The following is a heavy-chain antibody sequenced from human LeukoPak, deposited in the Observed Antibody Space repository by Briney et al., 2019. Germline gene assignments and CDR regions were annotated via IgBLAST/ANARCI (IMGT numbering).Heavy chain of an antibody. CDR3: ARSEDGYISGGDYGFGY. D-gene: IGHD5-24*01. CDR1: GYTFTNYY. J-gene: IGHJ4*02. Sequence: ASVKVSCKASGYTFTNYYIHWVRQAPGQGLEWMGIIKPSGGGTSYAQKFQGRITMTRDMSTSTVYMELSSLRSEDTAVYYCARSEDGYISGGDYGFGYWGQGTLVTVSS. V-gene: IGHV1-46*01. CDR2: IKPSGGGT.